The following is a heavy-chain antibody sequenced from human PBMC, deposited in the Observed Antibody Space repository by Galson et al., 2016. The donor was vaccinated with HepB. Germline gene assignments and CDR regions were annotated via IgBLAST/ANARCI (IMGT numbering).Heavy chain of an antibody. CDR3: ASANGVTWSDYFDY. J-gene: IGHJ4*02. CDR1: GYTFSTYA. D-gene: IGHD4-11*01. V-gene: IGHV1-3*01. Sequence: SVKVSCKASGYTFSTYAMHWVRQAPGQRLEWMGWINGGNGNTEYSQKFQGRVTITADTSTSTGHMELSSLRFEDTAVSYCASANGVTWSDYFDYWGQGTLVTVSS. CDR2: INGGNGNT.